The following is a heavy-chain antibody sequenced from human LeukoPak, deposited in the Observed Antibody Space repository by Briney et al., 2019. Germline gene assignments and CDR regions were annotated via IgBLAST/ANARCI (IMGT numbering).Heavy chain of an antibody. D-gene: IGHD5-18*01. Sequence: KTSETLSLTCTVSGGSISSSSYYWGWIRQPPGKGLEWIGSIYYSGSTYYNPSLKSRVTISVDTSKNQFSLKLSSVTAADTAVYYCARGRPQLPLGYSYPRNSYYFDYWGQGTLVTVSS. CDR1: GGSISSSSYY. CDR2: IYYSGST. CDR3: ARGRPQLPLGYSYPRNSYYFDY. V-gene: IGHV4-39*07. J-gene: IGHJ4*02.